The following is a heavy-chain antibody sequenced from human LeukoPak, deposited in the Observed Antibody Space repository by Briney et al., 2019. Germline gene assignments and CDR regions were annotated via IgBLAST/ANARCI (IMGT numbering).Heavy chain of an antibody. J-gene: IGHJ4*02. Sequence: PGRSLRLSYAASGFSFSSFAMHWVRQAPGKGLEWVAVISHHGSNKYSADSVKGRFTVSRDNSKNTLYLQMDSLRAEDTAVYYCARKYCSGGSCYVDYWGQGTLVIVSS. CDR1: GFSFSSFA. D-gene: IGHD2-15*01. CDR2: ISHHGSNK. CDR3: ARKYCSGGSCYVDY. V-gene: IGHV3-30-3*01.